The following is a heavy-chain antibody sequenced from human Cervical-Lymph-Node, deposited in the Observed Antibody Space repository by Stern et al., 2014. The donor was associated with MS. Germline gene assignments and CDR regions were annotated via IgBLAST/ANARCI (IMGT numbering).Heavy chain of an antibody. CDR2: ISYSGST. D-gene: IGHD4-11*01. CDR1: GGSISSYY. Sequence: QVQLQESGPGLVKPSETLSLPCTVSGGSISSYYRSWIRQPPGQGLAWIGYISYSGSTNYNPSLKSRVTISVDTSKNQFSLKLSSVTAADTAVYYCAREMRAVTTLQFDPWGQGTLVTVSS. J-gene: IGHJ5*02. V-gene: IGHV4-59*01. CDR3: AREMRAVTTLQFDP.